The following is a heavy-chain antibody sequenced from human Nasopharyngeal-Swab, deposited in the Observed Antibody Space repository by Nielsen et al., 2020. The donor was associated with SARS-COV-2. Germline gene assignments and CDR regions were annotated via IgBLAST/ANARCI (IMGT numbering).Heavy chain of an antibody. CDR2: IYYSGST. Sequence: WIRQPPGKGLEWIGYIYYSGSTNYNPSLKSRVTISVDTSKNQFSLELSSVTAADTAVYYCARAEGHYDSSGYYRPALFDYWGQGTLVTAPQ. V-gene: IGHV4-59*01. CDR3: ARAEGHYDSSGYYRPALFDY. J-gene: IGHJ4*02. D-gene: IGHD3-22*01.